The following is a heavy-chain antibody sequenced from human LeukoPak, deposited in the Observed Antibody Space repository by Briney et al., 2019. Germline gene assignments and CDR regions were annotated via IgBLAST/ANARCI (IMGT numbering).Heavy chain of an antibody. J-gene: IGHJ4*02. D-gene: IGHD6-6*01. CDR3: ARELAARRYFDY. CDR2: IWYDGSNK. Sequence: GGSLRLSCAASGFTFSSYGMHWVRQAPGKGLEWVAVIWYDGSNKYYADSAKGRFTISRDNSKNTLYLQMNSLRAEDTAVYYCARELAARRYFDYWGQGTLVTVSS. CDR1: GFTFSSYG. V-gene: IGHV3-33*01.